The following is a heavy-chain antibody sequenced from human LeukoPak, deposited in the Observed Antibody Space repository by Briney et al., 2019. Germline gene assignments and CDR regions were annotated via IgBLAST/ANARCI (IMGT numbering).Heavy chain of an antibody. CDR2: IWYDGSNK. CDR3: ARDARDEPRGLPGY. V-gene: IGHV3-33*01. J-gene: IGHJ4*02. D-gene: IGHD5-24*01. Sequence: PGRSLRLSCAASGFTFSSYGMHWVRQAPGKGLEWVAVIWYDGSNKYYADSVKGRFTISRDNSKNTLYLQMNSLRAEDTAVYYCARDARDEPRGLPGYWGQGTLVTVSS. CDR1: GFTFSSYG.